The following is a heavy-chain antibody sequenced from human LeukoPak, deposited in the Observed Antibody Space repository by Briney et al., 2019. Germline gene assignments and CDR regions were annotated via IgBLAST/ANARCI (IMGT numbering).Heavy chain of an antibody. J-gene: IGHJ5*02. CDR2: MNPNSGNT. CDR1: GYTFTSYD. V-gene: IGHV1-8*03. D-gene: IGHD2-15*01. Sequence: GASVKVSCKASGYTFTSYDINWVRQATGQGLEWMGWMNPNSGNTGYAQKFQGRVTITRDTSASTAYMELSSLRSEDTAVYYCARDYHCSGGSCYANWFDPWGQGTLVTVSS. CDR3: ARDYHCSGGSCYANWFDP.